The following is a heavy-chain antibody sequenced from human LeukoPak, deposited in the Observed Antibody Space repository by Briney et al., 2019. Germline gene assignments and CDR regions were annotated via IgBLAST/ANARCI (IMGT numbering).Heavy chain of an antibody. Sequence: SETLSLTCTVSGGSISSGGYYWSWIRQHPGKGLEWIGYIYYSGSTYYNPSLKSRVTISVDTSKNQFSLKLSSVTAADTAVCYCARVGLGGPLDYWGQGTLVTVSS. CDR2: IYYSGST. CDR3: ARVGLGGPLDY. CDR1: GGSISSGGYY. J-gene: IGHJ4*02. D-gene: IGHD3-10*01. V-gene: IGHV4-31*03.